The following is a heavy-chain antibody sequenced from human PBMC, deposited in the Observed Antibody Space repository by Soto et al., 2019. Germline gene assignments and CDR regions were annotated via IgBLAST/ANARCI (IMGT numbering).Heavy chain of an antibody. CDR1: GFTFSSYS. J-gene: IGHJ6*02. CDR3: ARVPEDYYYYYGMDV. Sequence: PGGSLSLSCAASGFTFSSYSMNWVRQAPGKGLEWVSSISSSSSYIYYADSVKGRFTISRDNAKNSLYLQMNSLRAEDTAVYYCARVPEDYYYYYGMDVWGQGTTVTVSS. V-gene: IGHV3-21*01. CDR2: ISSSSSYI. D-gene: IGHD2-2*01.